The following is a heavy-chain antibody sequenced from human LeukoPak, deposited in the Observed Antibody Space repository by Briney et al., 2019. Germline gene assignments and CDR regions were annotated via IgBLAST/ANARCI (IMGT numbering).Heavy chain of an antibody. V-gene: IGHV3-7*01. CDR1: GFTFSSYW. D-gene: IGHD4/OR15-4a*01. Sequence: AGSLTLSCAASGFTFSSYWMSWVRQAPGKGLEWVGNIKQDGSEKYYVDSGKGRITTSRDNDKNSLYLQMDSLGAEDTAVYYCAAGGAFGLLDYWGQGTLVTVSS. J-gene: IGHJ4*02. CDR2: IKQDGSEK. CDR3: AAGGAFGLLDY.